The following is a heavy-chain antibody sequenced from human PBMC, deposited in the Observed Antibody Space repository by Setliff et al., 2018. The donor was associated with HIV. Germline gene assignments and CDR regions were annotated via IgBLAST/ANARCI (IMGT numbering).Heavy chain of an antibody. V-gene: IGHV4-39*01. CDR3: ASPASGGSSGQYHY. CDR2: IYYSGST. D-gene: IGHD6-19*01. CDR1: GGSFSSSSYY. Sequence: LSLTCTVSGGSFSSSSYYWGWIRQPPGKGLEWIGSIYYSGSTYYNPSLKSRVTISVDTSKNQFSLKLSSVTAADTAVYYCASPASGGSSGQYHYWGQGTLVTVSS. J-gene: IGHJ4*02.